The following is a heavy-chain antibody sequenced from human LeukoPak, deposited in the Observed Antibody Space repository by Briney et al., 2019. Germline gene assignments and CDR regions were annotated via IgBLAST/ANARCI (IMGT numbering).Heavy chain of an antibody. CDR3: ARVVGGLFDY. CDR1: GGSISSSSYY. V-gene: IGHV4-39*01. CDR2: IYYSGST. Sequence: SETLSLTCTVSGGSISSSSYYWGWIRQPPGTGLEWIGSIYYSGSTYYNPSLKSRVTISVDTSKNQFSLKLSSVTAADTAVYYCARVVGGLFDYWGQGTLVTVSS. D-gene: IGHD2-15*01. J-gene: IGHJ4*02.